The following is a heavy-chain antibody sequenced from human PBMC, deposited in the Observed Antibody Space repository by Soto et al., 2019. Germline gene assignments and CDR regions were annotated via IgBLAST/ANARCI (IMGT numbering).Heavy chain of an antibody. CDR3: AKGGRQWLVPSDFNY. J-gene: IGHJ4*02. V-gene: IGHV3-30*18. D-gene: IGHD6-19*01. Sequence: VQLVESGGGVVQPGRSLRLSCAASGFTFSDYAMHWVRQAPGKGLEWVAVVSHDGRNTHYADSVKGRFTISRDSSKNTGSLEMTSLRAEDTAVYYWAKGGRQWLVPSDFNYWGQGALVTVSS. CDR1: GFTFSDYA. CDR2: VSHDGRNT.